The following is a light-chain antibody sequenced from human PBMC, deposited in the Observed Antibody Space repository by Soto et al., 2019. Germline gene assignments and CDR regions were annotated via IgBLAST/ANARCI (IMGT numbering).Light chain of an antibody. CDR1: SSDLGNYNF. V-gene: IGLV2-14*01. Sequence: QSALTQPASVSGPPGQSITISCTGTSSDLGNYNFVSWYQQHPGTVPKLIIYEVRNRPSGISTRFSGSRSANTASLTISGLQAEDEGDYYCSAYTSSRSWVFGGGTKLTVL. CDR2: EVR. CDR3: SAYTSSRSWV. J-gene: IGLJ3*02.